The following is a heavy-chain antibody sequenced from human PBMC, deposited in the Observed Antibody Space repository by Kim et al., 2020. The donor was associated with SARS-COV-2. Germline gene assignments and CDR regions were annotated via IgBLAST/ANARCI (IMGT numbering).Heavy chain of an antibody. CDR1: GGSISSSSHY. D-gene: IGHD3-22*01. V-gene: IGHV4-39*01. CDR3: SRLSFGSSGYYYG. J-gene: IGHJ6*01. Sequence: SETLSLTCTVSGGSISSSSHYWGWIRQTPGKGLEWIGTIHYSGSTYYNPSLKSRVTISLDTSKNQFSLKLSSVTAADTDVYYCSRLSFGSSGYYYG. CDR2: IHYSGST.